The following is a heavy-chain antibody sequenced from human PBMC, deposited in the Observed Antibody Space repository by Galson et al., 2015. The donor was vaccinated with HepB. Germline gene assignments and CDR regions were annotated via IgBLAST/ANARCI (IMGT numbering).Heavy chain of an antibody. V-gene: IGHV3-30*18. CDR3: AKDVGDSDFDY. J-gene: IGHJ4*02. CDR1: GFTFSSYG. Sequence: SLRLSCAASGFTFSSYGMHWVRQAPGKGLEWVAVISYDGSNKYYADSVKGRFTISRDNSKNTLYLQMNSLRAEDTAVYYCAKDVGDSDFDYWGRGTLVTVSS. CDR2: ISYDGSNK. D-gene: IGHD2-15*01.